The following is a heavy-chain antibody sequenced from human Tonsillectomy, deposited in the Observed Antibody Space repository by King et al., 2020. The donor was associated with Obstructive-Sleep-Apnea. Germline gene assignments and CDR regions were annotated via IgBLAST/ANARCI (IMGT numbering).Heavy chain of an antibody. D-gene: IGHD3-22*01. CDR3: ARDGEYYDLGPFFQH. Sequence: LQLQESGPGLVKPSETLSLTCTVSGGSISDSSYYWGWIRQPPGKGLEWIGSIYYSGSTYYNPAFKSRLTMLVDTSKNQFSLRLSSVTAADTAVYYCARDGEYYDLGPFFQHWGQGTLATVSS. V-gene: IGHV4-39*07. CDR2: IYYSGST. J-gene: IGHJ1*01. CDR1: GGSISDSSYY.